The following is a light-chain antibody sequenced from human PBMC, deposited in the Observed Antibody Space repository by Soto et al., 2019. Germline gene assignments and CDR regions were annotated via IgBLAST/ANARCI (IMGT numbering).Light chain of an antibody. CDR1: SSDVGGYNY. CDR3: GSYTSSSTLI. J-gene: IGLJ2*01. V-gene: IGLV2-14*01. Sequence: QSALTQPASVSGSPGQSITISCTGTSSDVGGYNYVSWYQQHPGKAPKLMIYEVTNRPSGISYRFSGSKSGNTASLTISGLQAEDEADYYCGSYTSSSTLIFGGGTKLTVL. CDR2: EVT.